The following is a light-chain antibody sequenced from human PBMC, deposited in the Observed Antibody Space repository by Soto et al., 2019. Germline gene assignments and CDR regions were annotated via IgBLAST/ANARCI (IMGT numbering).Light chain of an antibody. Sequence: EVVLTQSPATLSLSPGERATLSCRASQSVTTYLAWYQQKPGQAPRLLIYDASNRATGIPARFSGSGYGTDFSLTISSLEPEDSAVYYCQQRSDWPPRNTFGQGTKLEIK. V-gene: IGKV3-11*01. J-gene: IGKJ2*01. CDR3: QQRSDWPPRNT. CDR2: DAS. CDR1: QSVTTY.